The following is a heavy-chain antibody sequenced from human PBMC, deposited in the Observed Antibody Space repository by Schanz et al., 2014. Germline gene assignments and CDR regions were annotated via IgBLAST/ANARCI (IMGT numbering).Heavy chain of an antibody. J-gene: IGHJ4*02. CDR3: ARDGYRNGRPFDH. CDR2: VCYDGSKK. D-gene: IGHD5-18*01. Sequence: QVQLVESGGGVVQPGRSLRLSCAASGFTFSSYGMHWVRQVPGKGLEWVAVVCYDGSKKYYADSVKGRFTTSRDNSKNTMYLQMNSLRAEDTAVYYCARDGYRNGRPFDHWGQGTRVTVSA. CDR1: GFTFSSYG. V-gene: IGHV3-33*01.